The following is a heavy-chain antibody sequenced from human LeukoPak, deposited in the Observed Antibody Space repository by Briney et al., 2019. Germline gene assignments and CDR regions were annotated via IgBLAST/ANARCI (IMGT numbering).Heavy chain of an antibody. CDR3: ASPGYFDY. V-gene: IGHV3-30*02. J-gene: IGHJ4*02. CDR2: IRYDGSNK. Sequence: GGSLRLSCAASGFTFISYGMHWVRQAPGKGLEWVAFIRYDGSNKYYADSVKGRFTISRDNAKNSLYLQMNGLRAEDTAVYYCASPGYFDYWGQGTLVTVSS. CDR1: GFTFISYG.